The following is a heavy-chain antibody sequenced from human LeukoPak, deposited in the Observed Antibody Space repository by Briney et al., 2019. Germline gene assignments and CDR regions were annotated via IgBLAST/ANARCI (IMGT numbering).Heavy chain of an antibody. D-gene: IGHD3-22*01. V-gene: IGHV3-48*03. CDR3: ARDDSSGYYYPDY. Sequence: GGSLRLSFAASGFTFSSYEMNWVRQAPGKGLEWVSYISSSGSTIYYADSVKGRFTISRDNAKNSLYLQMNSLRAEDTAVYYCARDDSSGYYYPDYWGQGTLVTVSS. J-gene: IGHJ4*02. CDR2: ISSSGSTI. CDR1: GFTFSSYE.